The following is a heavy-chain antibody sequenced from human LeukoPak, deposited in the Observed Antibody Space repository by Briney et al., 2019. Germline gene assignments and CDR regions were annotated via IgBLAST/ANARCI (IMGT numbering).Heavy chain of an antibody. Sequence: PSETLSLTCAVYGGSFSGYYWSWIRQPPGKGLEWIGEINHSGSTNYNPSLKSRVTISVDTSKIQFSLKLSSVTAADTAVYYCARVMVGAATGDPAFDPWGQGTLVTVSS. CDR3: ARVMVGAATGDPAFDP. D-gene: IGHD1-26*01. CDR2: INHSGST. CDR1: GGSFSGYY. J-gene: IGHJ5*02. V-gene: IGHV4-34*01.